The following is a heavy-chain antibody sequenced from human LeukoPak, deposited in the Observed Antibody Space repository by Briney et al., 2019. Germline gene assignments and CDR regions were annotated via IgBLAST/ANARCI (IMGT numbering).Heavy chain of an antibody. CDR1: GFTFSSYS. V-gene: IGHV3-21*04. J-gene: IGHJ4*02. CDR2: ISSSSSYI. CDR3: AKDLGVVVTKGYDY. Sequence: NPGGSLRLSCAASGFTFSSYSMNWVRQAPGKGLEWVSSISSSSSYIYYADSVKGRFTISRDNSKNTLYLQMNSLRAEDTAVYYCAKDLGVVVTKGYDYWGQGTLVTVSS. D-gene: IGHD3-22*01.